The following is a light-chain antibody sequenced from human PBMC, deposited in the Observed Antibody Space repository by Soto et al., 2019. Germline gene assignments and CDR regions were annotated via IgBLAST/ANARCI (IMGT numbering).Light chain of an antibody. J-gene: IGLJ1*01. Sequence: QSALTQPASVSGSPGQSSTISCTGTSTDIGGYDYVSWYQHHPGKAPKLMIYDVSNRPSGVSNRFSGSKSGNTASLTISGLQAEDEADYYCSSYTSSSTRGVFGTGTKVTVL. V-gene: IGLV2-14*03. CDR1: STDIGGYDY. CDR3: SSYTSSSTRGV. CDR2: DVS.